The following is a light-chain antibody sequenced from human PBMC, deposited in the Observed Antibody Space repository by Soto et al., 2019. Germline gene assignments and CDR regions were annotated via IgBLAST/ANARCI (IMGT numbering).Light chain of an antibody. V-gene: IGKV3-11*01. CDR1: QSISVN. J-gene: IGKJ5*01. Sequence: PGERATLSCWASQSISVNLNWYQQKPGQAPRVLIFDASKRATGIPARFSGSGSGTDFTLTITSLEPEDFAVYSCQQRSDWPITFGQGTRLEIK. CDR2: DAS. CDR3: QQRSDWPIT.